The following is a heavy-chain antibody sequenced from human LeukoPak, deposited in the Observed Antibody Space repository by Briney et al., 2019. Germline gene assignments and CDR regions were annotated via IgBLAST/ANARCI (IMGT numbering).Heavy chain of an antibody. Sequence: ASVKVSCKASGYTFTGYYMHWVRQAPGQGLEWMGWINPNSGGTNYAQKFQGRVTKTRDTSISTAYMELSRLRSDDTAVYYCARGRPSPVIRITMVRQDAFDNWGQGTMVTVSS. V-gene: IGHV1-2*02. CDR2: INPNSGGT. D-gene: IGHD3-10*01. CDR3: ARGRPSPVIRITMVRQDAFDN. CDR1: GYTFTGYY. J-gene: IGHJ3*02.